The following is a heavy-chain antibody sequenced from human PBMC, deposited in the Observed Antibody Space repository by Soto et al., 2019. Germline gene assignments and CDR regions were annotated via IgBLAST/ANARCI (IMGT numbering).Heavy chain of an antibody. V-gene: IGHV4-31*03. CDR1: GGSTVSGGFY. J-gene: IGHJ4*02. Sequence: LSLTCTVSGGSTVSGGFYWSWIRQHPGKGLEWIGYIYYTGAAYYSPSLKSRATISVDTSENQFSLNLDSVTAADTAVYYCARADYGDRGLAFDSWGQGTLVTVSS. D-gene: IGHD4-17*01. CDR2: IYYTGAA. CDR3: ARADYGDRGLAFDS.